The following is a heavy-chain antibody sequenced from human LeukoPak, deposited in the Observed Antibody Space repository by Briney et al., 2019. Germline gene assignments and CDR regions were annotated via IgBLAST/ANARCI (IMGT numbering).Heavy chain of an antibody. V-gene: IGHV3-7*01. D-gene: IGHD6-13*01. Sequence: PGGSLRLSCAASGFTFSSYWMSWVRQAPGKGLEWVANIKQDGSEKYYVDSVKGRFTISRDNAKNSLYLQMNSLRAEDTAVYYCAREGYIAAAGTMRLSRAFDIWGQGTMVTVSS. CDR2: IKQDGSEK. CDR1: GFTFSSYW. J-gene: IGHJ3*02. CDR3: AREGYIAAAGTMRLSRAFDI.